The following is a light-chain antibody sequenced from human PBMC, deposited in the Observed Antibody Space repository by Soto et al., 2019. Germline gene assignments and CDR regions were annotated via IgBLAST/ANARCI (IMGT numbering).Light chain of an antibody. CDR2: EVI. J-gene: IGLJ3*02. CDR1: SSDVGSYNL. CDR3: CSFAGSSTLV. V-gene: IGLV2-23*02. Sequence: QSALTQPASVSGSPGQSITISCTGTSSDVGSYNLVSWYQQHPGKAPQLMIYEVIKRPSGVSNRFSGSKSGNTASLTISGLQAEDEADSYCCSFAGSSTLVFGGGTKLTVL.